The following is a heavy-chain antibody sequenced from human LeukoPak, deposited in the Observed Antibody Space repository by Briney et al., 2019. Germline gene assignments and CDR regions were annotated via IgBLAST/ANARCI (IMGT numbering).Heavy chain of an antibody. CDR3: ARADERGYCSGGSCHYFDY. J-gene: IGHJ4*02. CDR2: INHSGST. Sequence: SETLSLTCAVYGGSFSGYYWSWIRQLPGKGLEWIGEINHSGSTNYNPSLKSRVTISVDTSKNQFSLKLSSVTAADTAVYYCARADERGYCSGGSCHYFDYWGQGTLVTVSS. CDR1: GGSFSGYY. V-gene: IGHV4-34*01. D-gene: IGHD2-15*01.